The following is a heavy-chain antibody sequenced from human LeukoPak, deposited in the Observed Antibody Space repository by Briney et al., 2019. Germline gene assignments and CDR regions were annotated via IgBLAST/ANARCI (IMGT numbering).Heavy chain of an antibody. Sequence: SETLSLTCTVSGGSISSYYWSWIRQPPGKGLEWIGSIYYSGSTYYNPSLKSRVTISVDTSKNQFSLKLSSVTAADTAVYYCARGRSITVIVVVISRADYMDVWGKGTTVTVSS. D-gene: IGHD3-22*01. CDR3: ARGRSITVIVVVISRADYMDV. CDR1: GGSISSYY. V-gene: IGHV4-39*07. J-gene: IGHJ6*03. CDR2: IYYSGST.